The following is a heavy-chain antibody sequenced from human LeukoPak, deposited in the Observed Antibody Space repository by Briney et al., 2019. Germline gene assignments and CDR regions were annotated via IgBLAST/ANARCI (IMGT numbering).Heavy chain of an antibody. V-gene: IGHV1-69*13. CDR1: GGTFSSYA. CDR3: ARDMWPLGFRGSSGRDY. J-gene: IGHJ4*02. D-gene: IGHD3-16*01. Sequence: ASVKVSCKASGGTFSSYAISWVRQAPGQGLEWMGGIIPIFGTANYAQKFQGRVTITADESTSTAYMELSSLRSEDTAVYYCARDMWPLGFRGSSGRDYWGQGTLVTVSS. CDR2: IIPIFGTA.